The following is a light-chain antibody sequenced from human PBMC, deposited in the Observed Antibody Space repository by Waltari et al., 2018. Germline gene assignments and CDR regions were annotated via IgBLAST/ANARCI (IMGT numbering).Light chain of an antibody. Sequence: QSALTQPASVSGSPGQSITISCTGTSSDVGGYNYVSWYQQNPGKAPKVMIYEVSNRPSGVSNRFSGSKSGNTASLTISGLQAEDEADYYCSSYTSSSTPVVFGGGTKLTVL. J-gene: IGLJ2*01. CDR1: SSDVGGYNY. V-gene: IGLV2-14*01. CDR3: SSYTSSSTPVV. CDR2: EVS.